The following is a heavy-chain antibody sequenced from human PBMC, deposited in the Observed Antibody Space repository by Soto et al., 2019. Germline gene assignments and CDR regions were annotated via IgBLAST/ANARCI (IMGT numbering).Heavy chain of an antibody. V-gene: IGHV1-2*02. CDR3: TTLRLDP. CDR1: GYTFTAFY. J-gene: IGHJ5*02. CDR2: VNPNTGVT. Sequence: ASVKVSCKASGYTFTAFYMNWVRQAPGQGLEWMGWVNPNTGVTKYAQKFQGRVTMTRDTSINTAYMELSGLTSDDAAVYYCTTLRLDPWGQGTLVTVSS. D-gene: IGHD3-9*01.